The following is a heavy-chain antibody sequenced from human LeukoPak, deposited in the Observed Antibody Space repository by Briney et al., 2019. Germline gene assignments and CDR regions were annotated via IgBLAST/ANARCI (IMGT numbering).Heavy chain of an antibody. CDR3: AKARGYSYFDYYYMDV. D-gene: IGHD5-18*01. CDR1: GFTFSSYA. J-gene: IGHJ6*03. V-gene: IGHV3-23*01. Sequence: GGSLRLSCAASGFTFSSYAMSWVRQAPGKGLEWVSAISGSGGSTYYADSVKGRITISRDNSKNTLYLQMNSLRAEDTAVYYCAKARGYSYFDYYYMDVWGKGTTVTISS. CDR2: ISGSGGST.